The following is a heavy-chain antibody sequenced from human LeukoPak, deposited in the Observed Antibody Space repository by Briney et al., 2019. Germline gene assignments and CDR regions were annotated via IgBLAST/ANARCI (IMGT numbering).Heavy chain of an antibody. CDR1: GGSISSYY. Sequence: SETLSLTCTVSGGSISSYYWSWTRQPAGKGLEWIGRIYTSGSTNYNPSLKSRVTMSVDTSKNQFSLKLSSVTAADTAVYYCARGRHDIFSTAMDVWGQGTTVTVSS. D-gene: IGHD3-9*01. CDR2: IYTSGST. V-gene: IGHV4-4*07. CDR3: ARGRHDIFSTAMDV. J-gene: IGHJ6*02.